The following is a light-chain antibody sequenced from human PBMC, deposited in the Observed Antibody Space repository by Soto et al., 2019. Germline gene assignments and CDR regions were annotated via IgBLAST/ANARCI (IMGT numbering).Light chain of an antibody. Sequence: EIVLTQSPGTLSLSPGERATLSCRASQSISSSSLAWYQQKRGQATRLLIYGASRRATGIPDTFSGSGSGTDFTLTISRLEPGDFAVYYCQLYGASPMYTFGLGTKLEIK. CDR1: QSISSSS. V-gene: IGKV3-20*01. CDR2: GAS. J-gene: IGKJ2*01. CDR3: QLYGASPMYT.